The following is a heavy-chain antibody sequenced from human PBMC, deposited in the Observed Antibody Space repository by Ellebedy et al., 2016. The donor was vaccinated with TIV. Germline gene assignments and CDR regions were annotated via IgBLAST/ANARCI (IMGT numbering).Heavy chain of an antibody. V-gene: IGHV3-48*03. D-gene: IGHD5-18*01. J-gene: IGHJ4*02. CDR1: GFTISSYE. CDR3: ARLGYSYGDYYFDY. CDR2: ISSSGSTI. Sequence: GESLKISCAASGFTISSYEMNWVRQAPGKGLEWVSYISSSGSTIYYADSVKGRFTISRDNAKNSLYLQMNSLRAEDTAVYYCARLGYSYGDYYFDYWGQGTLVTVSS.